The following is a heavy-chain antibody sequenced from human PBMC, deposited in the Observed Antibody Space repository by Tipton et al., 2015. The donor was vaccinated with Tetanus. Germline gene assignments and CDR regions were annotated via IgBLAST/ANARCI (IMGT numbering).Heavy chain of an antibody. Sequence: SLRLSCAASGFTLDNFGMHWVRQAPGKGLEWVSGITWNSGVIVYADSLKGRLTISRDNAKNTLFLQMNSLRVEDTAVYYCVKDVNWYLRYFQHWGQDTVVTVSS. CDR2: ITWNSGVI. J-gene: IGHJ1*01. D-gene: IGHD4-23*01. V-gene: IGHV3-9*01. CDR1: GFTLDNFG. CDR3: VKDVNWYLRYFQH.